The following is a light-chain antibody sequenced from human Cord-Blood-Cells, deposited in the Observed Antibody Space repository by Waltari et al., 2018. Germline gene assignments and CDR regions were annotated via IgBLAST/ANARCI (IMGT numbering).Light chain of an antibody. CDR3: CSYAGSSTWV. CDR2: EGS. CDR1: SSDVGSYNL. Sequence: QSALTQPASVSGSPGQSITISCTGTSSDVGSYNLVSWYQQHPGKAPKFMIYEGSKRPSGVSDGFSGAKAGNPASLTIAGLQAEDEADYYCCSYAGSSTWVFGGGTKLTVL. J-gene: IGLJ3*02. V-gene: IGLV2-23*01.